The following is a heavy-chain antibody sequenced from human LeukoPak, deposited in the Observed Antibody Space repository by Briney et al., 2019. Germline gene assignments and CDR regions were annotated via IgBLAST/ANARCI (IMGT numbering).Heavy chain of an antibody. D-gene: IGHD2-2*01. CDR1: GFTFSSYS. J-gene: IGHJ4*02. CDR3: ARGGVPAALDY. Sequence: GGSLRLSCAASGFTFSSYSLSWVRQAPGKGLVWVSHINSDESSTSYADSVKGRFTISRDNAKNTLYLQMNSLRADDTAVYYCARGGVPAALDYWGQGILVTVSS. CDR2: INSDESST. V-gene: IGHV3-74*01.